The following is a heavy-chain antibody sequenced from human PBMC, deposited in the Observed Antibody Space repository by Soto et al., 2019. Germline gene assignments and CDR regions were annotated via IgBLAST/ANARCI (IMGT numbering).Heavy chain of an antibody. CDR2: ISYDGFDK. CDR1: GFIFSSYG. J-gene: IGHJ6*02. D-gene: IGHD4-17*01. V-gene: IGHV3-30*18. Sequence: QLGGSLRLSCAASGFIFSSYGMHWVRQAPGKGLEWVAVISYDGFDKYYTDSVKGRFTISRDNSKNTLYLQMNSLRGEDTAVYYCAKVLPSVTTYYYGMDVWGQGITVTAP. CDR3: AKVLPSVTTYYYGMDV.